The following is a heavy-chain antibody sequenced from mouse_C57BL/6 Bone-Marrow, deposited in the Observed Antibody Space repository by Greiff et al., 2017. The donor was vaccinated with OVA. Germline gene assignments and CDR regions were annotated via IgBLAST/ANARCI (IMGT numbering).Heavy chain of an antibody. V-gene: IGHV1-81*01. J-gene: IGHJ3*01. CDR2: IYPRSGNT. CDR1: GYTFTSYG. CDR3: ARENYSNPWFAY. D-gene: IGHD2-5*01. Sequence: QVQLKQSGAELARPGASVKLSCKASGYTFTSYGISWVKQRTGQGLEWIGEIYPRSGNTYYNEKFKGKATLTADKSSSTAYMELRSLTSEDSAVYFCARENYSNPWFAYWGQGTLVTVSA.